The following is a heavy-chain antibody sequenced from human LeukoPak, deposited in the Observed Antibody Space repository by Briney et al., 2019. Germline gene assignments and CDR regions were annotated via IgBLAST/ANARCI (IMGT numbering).Heavy chain of an antibody. CDR2: IYYSGTT. Sequence: SETLSLTCTVSGASISSSNYYWGWIRQPPGKGLEWIGSIYYSGTTYYNPSLKSRVTISVDTSKNQFSLELSSVTAADTALYYCTYSSGWSYYFDYWGRGTLVSVSS. D-gene: IGHD6-19*01. CDR3: TYSSGWSYYFDY. V-gene: IGHV4-39*01. J-gene: IGHJ4*02. CDR1: GASISSSNYY.